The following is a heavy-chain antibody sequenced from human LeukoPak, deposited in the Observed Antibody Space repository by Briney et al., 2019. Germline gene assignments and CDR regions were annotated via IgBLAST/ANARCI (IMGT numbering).Heavy chain of an antibody. Sequence: PGGSLRLSCAASGFTFSSYEMNWVRQAPGKGLEWVSYISSSGSTIYYADSVKGRFTISRDNAKNSLYLQINSLRVEDTAVYYCARDHSRNDLEYWGQGALVTVSS. V-gene: IGHV3-48*03. J-gene: IGHJ4*02. CDR1: GFTFSSYE. CDR2: ISSSGSTI. CDR3: ARDHSRNDLEY. D-gene: IGHD1-1*01.